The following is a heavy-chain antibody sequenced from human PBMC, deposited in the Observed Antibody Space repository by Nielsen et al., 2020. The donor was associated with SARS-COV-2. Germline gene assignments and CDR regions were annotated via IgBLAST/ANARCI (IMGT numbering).Heavy chain of an antibody. J-gene: IGHJ4*02. CDR2: IYSGGST. V-gene: IGHV3-53*04. Sequence: GESLKISCAASGFTVSSNYMSWVRQAPGKGLEWVSVIYSGGSTYYADSVKGRFTISRHNSKNTLCLQMNSLRAEDTAVYYCARGGYYDILTGYFDYWGQGTLVTVSS. CDR1: GFTVSSNY. CDR3: ARGGYYDILTGYFDY. D-gene: IGHD3-9*01.